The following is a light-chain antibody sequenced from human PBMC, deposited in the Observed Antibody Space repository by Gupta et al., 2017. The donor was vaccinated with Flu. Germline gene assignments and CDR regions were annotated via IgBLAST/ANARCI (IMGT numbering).Light chain of an antibody. CDR1: QSVSSN. V-gene: IGKV3-15*01. Sequence: PATLSVFPGERATLSCRASQSVSSNLAWYQQKPGQAPRLLIYGASTRATGVPARFTGSGSGTEFTLTISSLQSEDFAVYYCQQDNNWPQAFGQGTKVEI. J-gene: IGKJ1*01. CDR3: QQDNNWPQA. CDR2: GAS.